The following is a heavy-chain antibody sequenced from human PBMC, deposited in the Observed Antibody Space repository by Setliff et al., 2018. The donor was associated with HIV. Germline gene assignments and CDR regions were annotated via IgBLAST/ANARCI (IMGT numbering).Heavy chain of an antibody. D-gene: IGHD2-21*02. V-gene: IGHV4-34*12. CDR2: IIYNGGT. CDR1: GGSFSGYY. CDR3: ARDVGLCGVDCWPYFYFDL. Sequence: SETLSLTCAVYGGSFSGYYWSWIRQSPGKGLEWIGEIIYNGGTNYNPSLKSRVSISLDTSKNQFSLKLSSMTAADTAVYYCARDVGLCGVDCWPYFYFDLWGRGNLVTVSS. J-gene: IGHJ2*01.